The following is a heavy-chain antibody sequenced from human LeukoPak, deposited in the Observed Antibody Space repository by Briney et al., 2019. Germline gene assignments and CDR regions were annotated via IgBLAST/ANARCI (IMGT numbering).Heavy chain of an antibody. CDR1: GFTFNNYE. J-gene: IGHJ4*02. Sequence: GGSLRLSCAASGFTFNNYEMNWVRQAPGKGLEWVSYISSSGATIYYADAVKGRFTISRDNAKNSLYLQMNSLRAEDTAVYYCTRDAGMRLKYSFGYGDYWGQGALVTVSS. D-gene: IGHD5-18*01. CDR2: ISSSGATI. CDR3: TRDAGMRLKYSFGYGDY. V-gene: IGHV3-48*03.